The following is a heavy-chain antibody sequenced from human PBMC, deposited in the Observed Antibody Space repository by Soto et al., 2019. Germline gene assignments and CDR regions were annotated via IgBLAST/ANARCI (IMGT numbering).Heavy chain of an antibody. Sequence: RASVKVSCKASEHTFTGYYLHWVRQAPGQGLEWMGWVNPNGGGTIYAQKFQGRLTMTRDTSITTAYMELTRLRADDTAFYFCATSSDWSPLLDYWGQGTLVTVSS. CDR2: VNPNGGGT. J-gene: IGHJ4*02. V-gene: IGHV1-2*02. CDR3: ATSSDWSPLLDY. D-gene: IGHD6-19*01. CDR1: EHTFTGYY.